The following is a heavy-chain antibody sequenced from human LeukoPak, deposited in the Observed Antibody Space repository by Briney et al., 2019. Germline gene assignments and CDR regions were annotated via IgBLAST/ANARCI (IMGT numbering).Heavy chain of an antibody. CDR3: AREGYGGWYLSNWFDP. Sequence: ASVKVSCKASGYTFTSYGISWVRQAPGQGLEWMGCISAYNGNTNYAQKLQGRVTMTTDTSTSTAYMELRSLRSDDTAVYYCAREGYGGWYLSNWFDPWGQGTLVTVSS. J-gene: IGHJ5*02. CDR2: ISAYNGNT. D-gene: IGHD6-19*01. CDR1: GYTFTSYG. V-gene: IGHV1-18*01.